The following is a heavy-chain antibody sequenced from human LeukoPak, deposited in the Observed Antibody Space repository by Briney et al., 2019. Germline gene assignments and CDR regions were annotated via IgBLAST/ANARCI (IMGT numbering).Heavy chain of an antibody. CDR2: IYHSGST. CDR1: GGSISSSNW. Sequence: SGTLSLTCAVSGGSISSSNWWSWVRQPPGKGLEWIGEIYHSGSTNYNPSLKSRVTISVDKSKSQFSLKLSSVTAADTAVYYCARDKGGYDSKLWDYWGQGTLVTVSS. CDR3: ARDKGGYDSKLWDY. J-gene: IGHJ4*02. V-gene: IGHV4-4*02. D-gene: IGHD5-12*01.